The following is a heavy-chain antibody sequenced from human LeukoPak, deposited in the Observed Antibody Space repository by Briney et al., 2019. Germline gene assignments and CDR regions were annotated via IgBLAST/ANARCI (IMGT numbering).Heavy chain of an antibody. J-gene: IGHJ4*02. Sequence: SGGSLRLSCAASGFTFSSYGMHWVRQAPGKGLEWVAVIWYDGSNKYYADSVKGGFTISRDNSKNTLYLQMNSLRAEDTAVYYCAKARYYYDSSGSFDYWGQGTLVTVSS. CDR3: AKARYYYDSSGSFDY. CDR1: GFTFSSYG. V-gene: IGHV3-33*06. D-gene: IGHD3-22*01. CDR2: IWYDGSNK.